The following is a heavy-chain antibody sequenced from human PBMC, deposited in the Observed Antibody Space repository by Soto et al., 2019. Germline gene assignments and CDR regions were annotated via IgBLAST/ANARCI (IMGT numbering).Heavy chain of an antibody. V-gene: IGHV3-30*18. J-gene: IGHJ3*02. D-gene: IGHD3-10*01. Sequence: LRLSCAASGFTFSSYGMHWVRQAPGKGLEWVAVISYDGSNKYYADSVKGRFTISRDNSKNTLYLQMNSLRAEDTAVYYCAKDRGSVPSGRFAFDIWVQGTMVTV. CDR1: GFTFSSYG. CDR2: ISYDGSNK. CDR3: AKDRGSVPSGRFAFDI.